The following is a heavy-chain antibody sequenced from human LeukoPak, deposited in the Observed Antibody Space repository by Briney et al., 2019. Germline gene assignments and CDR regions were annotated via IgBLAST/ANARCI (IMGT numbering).Heavy chain of an antibody. V-gene: IGHV3-30-3*01. CDR3: ARGYTVTTGMVDY. CDR2: ISYDGSNK. CDR1: GFTFSSYA. J-gene: IGHJ4*02. D-gene: IGHD4-11*01. Sequence: GGSLRLSCAASGFTFSSYAMHWVRQAPGKGLEWVAVISYDGSNKYYADSVKGRFTISRDNSKNTLYLQMNSLRAEDTAVYYCARGYTVTTGMVDYWGQGTLVTVSS.